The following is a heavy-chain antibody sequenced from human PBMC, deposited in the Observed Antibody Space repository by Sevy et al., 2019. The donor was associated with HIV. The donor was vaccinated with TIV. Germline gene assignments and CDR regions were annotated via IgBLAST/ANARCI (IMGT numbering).Heavy chain of an antibody. V-gene: IGHV3-7*01. D-gene: IGHD5-18*01. Sequence: GGSLRLSCAASGFTFSSYWMSWVRQAPGKGLEWVATMKEDGSERNYVDSVKGRFTISRDNATNSLYLQMNSLRAEDTAVYYCVREGVGGYSYSLDCWGQGTLVTVSS. CDR3: VREGVGGYSYSLDC. CDR2: MKEDGSER. CDR1: GFTFSSYW. J-gene: IGHJ4*02.